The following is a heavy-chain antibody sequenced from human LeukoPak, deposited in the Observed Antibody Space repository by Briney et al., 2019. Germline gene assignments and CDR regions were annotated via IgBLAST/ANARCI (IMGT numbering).Heavy chain of an antibody. CDR1: GFTFSSYS. V-gene: IGHV3-20*04. D-gene: IGHD4-17*01. CDR3: ARSDYGDYSAPFDY. J-gene: IGHJ4*02. CDR2: INWNGGST. Sequence: GGSLRLSCAASGFTFSSYSMNWVRQAPGKGLEWVSGINWNGGSTGYANSVKGRFTISRDNAKNSLYLQMNSLRAEDTALYYCARSDYGDYSAPFDYWGQGTLVTVSS.